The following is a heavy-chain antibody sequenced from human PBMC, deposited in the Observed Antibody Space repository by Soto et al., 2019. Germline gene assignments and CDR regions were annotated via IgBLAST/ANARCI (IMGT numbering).Heavy chain of an antibody. CDR2: IYHNGST. Sequence: SETLSLTCAVSGGSISSGGYSWSWLRQPTGQTLEWIGYIYHNGSTYYNPSLMSRVTISVDRSKNQFSLKLSSVTAADTAVYYCARLGPSSRSLDPWGQGTVVTGSS. D-gene: IGHD7-27*01. CDR1: GGSISSGGYS. V-gene: IGHV4-30-2*01. J-gene: IGHJ5*02. CDR3: ARLGPSSRSLDP.